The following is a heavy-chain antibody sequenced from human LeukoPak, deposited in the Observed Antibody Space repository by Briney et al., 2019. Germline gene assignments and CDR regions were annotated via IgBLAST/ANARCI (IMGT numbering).Heavy chain of an antibody. Sequence: GGSLRLSCVASGFTFSSYAMHWVPQTPGRGLEYGSGINSNEGSTHYANSVNGRFTNSRDNYKHTLHLQMHSLITEDLALYHFGTAATVTAVAAFRLWGQGPRVSVS. CDR3: GTAATVTAVAAFRL. V-gene: IGHV3-64*01. D-gene: IGHD4-17*01. CDR1: GFTFSSYA. J-gene: IGHJ4*02. CDR2: INSNEGST.